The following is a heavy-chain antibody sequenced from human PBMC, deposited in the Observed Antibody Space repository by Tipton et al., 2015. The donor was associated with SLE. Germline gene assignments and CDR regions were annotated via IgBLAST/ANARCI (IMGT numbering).Heavy chain of an antibody. D-gene: IGHD2-2*02. CDR3: ARAATAISPFDY. Sequence: RLVKPSETLSLICSVSGGSISENYWSWIRQPPGKEFQWIGYIYDSGRTTYNPSLQSRVSLSVDTSKNQFSLKLGAVTAADTAVYYCARAATAISPFDYWGQGTLVTVSS. J-gene: IGHJ4*02. CDR2: IYDSGRT. CDR1: GGSISENY. V-gene: IGHV4-59*01.